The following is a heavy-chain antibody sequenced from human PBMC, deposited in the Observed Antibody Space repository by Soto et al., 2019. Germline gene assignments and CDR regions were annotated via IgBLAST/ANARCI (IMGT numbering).Heavy chain of an antibody. V-gene: IGHV4-59*01. CDR2: IYYSGST. D-gene: IGHD6-19*01. CDR1: GGSISSYY. Sequence: SETLSLTCTVSGGSISSYYWSWIRQPPGKGLEWIGYIYYSGSTNYNPSLKSRVTISVDTSKNQFSLKLSSVTAADTAAYYCARGRQSSGPWDWGQGTLVTVSS. J-gene: IGHJ4*02. CDR3: ARGRQSSGPWD.